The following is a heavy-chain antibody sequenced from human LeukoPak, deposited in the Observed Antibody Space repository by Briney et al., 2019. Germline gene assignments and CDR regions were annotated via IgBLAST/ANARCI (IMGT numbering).Heavy chain of an antibody. D-gene: IGHD6-13*01. CDR1: GGSISNDHW. CDR2: IYHSGAT. J-gene: IGHJ4*02. CDR3: ATLSSNLYYFDY. Sequence: SETLSLTCAVSGGSISNDHWWSWVRQPPEKGLEWIGEIYHSGATNYNPSLKSRVTMSVDTSKDQFSLKLSSVTAADTAVYYCATLSSNLYYFDYWGQGTLVTVSS. V-gene: IGHV4-4*02.